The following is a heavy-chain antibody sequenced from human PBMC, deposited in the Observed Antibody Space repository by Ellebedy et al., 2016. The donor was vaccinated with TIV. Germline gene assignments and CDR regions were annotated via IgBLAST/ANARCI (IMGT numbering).Heavy chain of an antibody. J-gene: IGHJ4*02. V-gene: IGHV4-39*07. CDR3: AREPWGESYDY. CDR2: IYFGGST. D-gene: IGHD1-26*01. Sequence: MPSETLSLTCTVSDDSFNSGDYYWAWIRQPPGKGLEWIGTIYFGGSTYYNSSLKSRVTISVDTSKNQFSLRVTSVTAADTAVYFCAREPWGESYDYWGQGTLVTVSS. CDR1: DDSFNSGDYY.